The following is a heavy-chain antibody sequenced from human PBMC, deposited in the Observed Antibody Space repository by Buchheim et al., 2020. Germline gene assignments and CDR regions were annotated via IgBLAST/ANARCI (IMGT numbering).Heavy chain of an antibody. CDR3: ARAPALSCFDY. CDR1: GFTFSNYW. V-gene: IGHV3-7*03. D-gene: IGHD2-2*01. J-gene: IGHJ4*02. CDR2: IKQDGSEK. Sequence: EVQLVESGGGLVQPGGSLRLSCEASGFTFSNYWMTWVRQAPGKGLEWVANIKQDGSEKYYVDSVKGRFTISRDNAKNSLYLQMNSLRAEDTAMYYCARAPALSCFDYWGQGTL.